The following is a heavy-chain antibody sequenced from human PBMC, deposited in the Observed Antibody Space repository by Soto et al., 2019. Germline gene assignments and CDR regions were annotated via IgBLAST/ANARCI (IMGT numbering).Heavy chain of an antibody. D-gene: IGHD3-22*01. J-gene: IGHJ3*02. Sequence: GGSLRLSCAASGFTFSNYWMHWVRQGPGKGLVWVSRINSDGSSTSYADSVKGRFTISRDNAKNTLYLQMNSLRAEDTAVYYCAREDYYDSSGYGAFDIWGQGTMVTVS. CDR3: AREDYYDSSGYGAFDI. CDR2: INSDGSST. CDR1: GFTFSNYW. V-gene: IGHV3-74*01.